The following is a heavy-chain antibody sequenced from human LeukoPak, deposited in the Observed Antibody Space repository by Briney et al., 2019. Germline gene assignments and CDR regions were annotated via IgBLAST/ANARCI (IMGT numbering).Heavy chain of an antibody. CDR2: INPNSGGT. CDR1: GYHFPDYY. J-gene: IGHJ4*02. V-gene: IGHV1-2*02. CDR3: ARKSSKTFFD. D-gene: IGHD3-3*01. Sequence: ASVKVSCKASGYHFPDYYIHWLRQAPGQGLQWMGRINPNSGGTDYAQKFQGRVTMTRDTSITTVYMELSSLRSDDTAFFYCARKSSKTFFDWGQGTLVTVSS.